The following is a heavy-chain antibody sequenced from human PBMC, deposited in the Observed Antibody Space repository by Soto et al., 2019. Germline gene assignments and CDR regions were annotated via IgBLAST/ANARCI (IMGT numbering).Heavy chain of an antibody. CDR2: INGDGRFT. CDR1: GFTFSNYW. Sequence: EVQLVESGGGLVQPGGSLRLSCGASGFTFSNYWMHWVRQAPGEGLVWVSRINGDGRFTRFADSVKGRFTISRDNAKNTVHLQMNSLRVEDTAVYYCARVGGGSGNFDYWGQGALVTVSS. V-gene: IGHV3-74*01. CDR3: ARVGGGSGNFDY. D-gene: IGHD3-10*01. J-gene: IGHJ4*02.